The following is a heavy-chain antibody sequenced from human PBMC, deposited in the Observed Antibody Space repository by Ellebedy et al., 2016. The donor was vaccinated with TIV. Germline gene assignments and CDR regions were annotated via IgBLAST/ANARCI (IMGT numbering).Heavy chain of an antibody. CDR3: ARDLFGGVTADY. CDR2: INPSGGST. J-gene: IGHJ4*02. CDR1: GYTFSSYF. V-gene: IGHV1-46*01. D-gene: IGHD3-16*01. Sequence: ASVKVSXXASGYTFSSYFMHWVRQAPGQGLEWMGIINPSGGSTSYAQKFQGRVTLTRDTSTSTVYMELSSLRSEDTAVYYCARDLFGGVTADYWGQGTLVTSPQ.